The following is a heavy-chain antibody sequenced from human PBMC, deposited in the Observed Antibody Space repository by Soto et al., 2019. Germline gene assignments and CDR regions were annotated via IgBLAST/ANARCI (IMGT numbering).Heavy chain of an antibody. V-gene: IGHV3-23*01. CDR3: AIDYGAVQANIY. CDR1: RFTFNRFA. CDR2: IIGKGDRT. J-gene: IGHJ1*01. Sequence: GGSLRLSCAASRFTFNRFAMSWVRNAPGQGLEWVSGIIGKGDRTYYANAVKSRFTMSRDNATNTLYLQMRSLRVEDTELYYCAIDYGAVQANIYWG. D-gene: IGHD2-2*01.